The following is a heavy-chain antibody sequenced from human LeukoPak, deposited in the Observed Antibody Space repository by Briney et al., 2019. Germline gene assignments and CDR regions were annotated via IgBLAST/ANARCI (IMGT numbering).Heavy chain of an antibody. Sequence: SETLSLTCTVSGGSISSSSYYWGWIRQPPGKGLEWIGSIYYSGSTYYNPSLKSRVTISVDTSKNQFSLKLSSVTAADTAVYYCAREQSHIVVVVAATPLFDPWGQGTLVTVSS. CDR3: AREQSHIVVVVAATPLFDP. V-gene: IGHV4-39*07. CDR1: GGSISSSSYY. J-gene: IGHJ5*02. D-gene: IGHD2-15*01. CDR2: IYYSGST.